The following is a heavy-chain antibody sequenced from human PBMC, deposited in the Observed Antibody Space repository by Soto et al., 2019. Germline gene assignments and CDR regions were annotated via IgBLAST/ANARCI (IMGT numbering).Heavy chain of an antibody. CDR1: VGPISSSSYY. CDR2: IHYSGST. CDR3: ARGRRYSSSWYSDY. J-gene: IGHJ4*02. Sequence: PSETLSLTSTVSVGPISSSSYYWGWIRQPPGKGLEWIGSIHYSGSTYYNPSLKSRVTISVDTSMNQISLKLSSVTAADTAVYYCARGRRYSSSWYSDYWGQGTLVTVS. V-gene: IGHV4-39*01. D-gene: IGHD6-13*01.